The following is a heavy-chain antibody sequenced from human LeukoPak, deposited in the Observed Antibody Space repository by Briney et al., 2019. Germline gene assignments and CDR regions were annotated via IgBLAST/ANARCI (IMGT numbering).Heavy chain of an antibody. V-gene: IGHV3-23*01. D-gene: IGHD6-19*01. CDR2: ISGSVGST. CDR3: AKSDSGWYGETFDS. Sequence: GSLSLSCAASGFTFSSYAMSWVRQAPGKGLKGVSAISGSVGSTCYTDSVKGRFTISRDNSKNTLYLQMNSLRAEDTAVYYCAKSDSGWYGETFDSWGQGTLVTVSS. CDR1: GFTFSSYA. J-gene: IGHJ4*02.